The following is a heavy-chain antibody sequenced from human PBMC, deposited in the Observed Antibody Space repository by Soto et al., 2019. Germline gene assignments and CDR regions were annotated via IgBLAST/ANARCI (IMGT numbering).Heavy chain of an antibody. Sequence: QVQLVQSGAEVKKPGSSVKVSCKASGGTFSSSAITWVLQSPGQGLEWMGGIIPIFGTANYAQKFQGRVTITADAATSTAYMELSSLRSEDTDVYYWANQGLPNYYYYGMDVWGQGTPVTVSS. CDR1: GGTFSSSA. V-gene: IGHV1-69*12. D-gene: IGHD5-18*01. J-gene: IGHJ6*02. CDR2: IIPIFGTA. CDR3: ANQGLPNYYYYGMDV.